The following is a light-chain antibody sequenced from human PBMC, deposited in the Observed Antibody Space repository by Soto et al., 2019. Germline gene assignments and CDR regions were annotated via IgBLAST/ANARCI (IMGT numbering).Light chain of an antibody. CDR1: NIGSKS. Sequence: SYELTQPPSVSVAPGKTARITCGGNNIGSKSVHWYQQKPDQAPVLVIYYDNHRPSGIPERFSGSNSGNTATLTISSVEAGDEADYYCQVWDSSSDHVVFGGGTKLTVL. CDR3: QVWDSSSDHVV. V-gene: IGLV3-21*04. J-gene: IGLJ2*01. CDR2: YDN.